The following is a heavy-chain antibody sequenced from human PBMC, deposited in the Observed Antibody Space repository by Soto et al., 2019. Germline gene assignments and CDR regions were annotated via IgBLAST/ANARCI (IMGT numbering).Heavy chain of an antibody. CDR3: ARGVSNHHIQLWFRVTRSFDY. Sequence: QVQLQQWGAGLLKPSETLSLTCAVYGGSFSGYYWSWIRQPPGKGLEWIGEINHSGSTNYNPSLKSRVTISVDTSKNQFSLKLSSVTAADTVVYYCARGVSNHHIQLWFRVTRSFDYWGQGTLVTVSS. CDR1: GGSFSGYY. J-gene: IGHJ4*02. V-gene: IGHV4-34*01. CDR2: INHSGST. D-gene: IGHD5-18*01.